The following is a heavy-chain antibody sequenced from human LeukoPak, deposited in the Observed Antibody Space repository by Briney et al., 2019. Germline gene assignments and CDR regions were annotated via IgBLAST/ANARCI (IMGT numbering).Heavy chain of an antibody. D-gene: IGHD1-26*01. CDR2: IYYSGST. V-gene: IGHV4-59*01. J-gene: IGHJ6*02. Sequence: SETLSLTCTVSGGXISSYYCSWIRQPPGKGLEWIGYIYYSGSTNYNPSLKSRVTISVDTSKNQFSLKLSSVTAADTAVYYCARCSRVGAPDGMDVWGQGTTVTVSS. CDR3: ARCSRVGAPDGMDV. CDR1: GGXISSYY.